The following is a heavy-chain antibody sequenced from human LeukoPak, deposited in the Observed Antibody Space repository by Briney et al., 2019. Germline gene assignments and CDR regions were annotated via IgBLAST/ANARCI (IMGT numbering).Heavy chain of an antibody. CDR3: ARGKQRITMVRGVIYYFDY. CDR2: IFYSGST. CDR1: GGSISTSSYY. Sequence: SETLSLTCTVSGGSISTSSYYWGWVRQPPGKGLEWIGNIFYSGSTYYNPSLKSRVSISVDTSKNQFSLKVSSVTAADTAVYYCARGKQRITMVRGVIYYFDYWGQGTLVTVSS. V-gene: IGHV4-39*07. J-gene: IGHJ4*02. D-gene: IGHD3-10*01.